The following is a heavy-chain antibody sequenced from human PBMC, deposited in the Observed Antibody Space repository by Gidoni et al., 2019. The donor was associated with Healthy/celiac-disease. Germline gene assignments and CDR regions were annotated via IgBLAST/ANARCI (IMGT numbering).Heavy chain of an antibody. J-gene: IGHJ4*02. D-gene: IGHD3-10*01. CDR1: GFTFSRYA. V-gene: IGHV3-23*01. Sequence: EVQLLESGGGLVQPGGSLRLSCAASGFTFSRYAMSWVRQAPGKGLEWVSAISGSGGSTYYADSVKGRFTISRDNSKNTLYLQMNSLRAEDTAVYYCAKVPFTMVRGVITPFDYWGQGTLVTVSS. CDR3: AKVPFTMVRGVITPFDY. CDR2: ISGSGGST.